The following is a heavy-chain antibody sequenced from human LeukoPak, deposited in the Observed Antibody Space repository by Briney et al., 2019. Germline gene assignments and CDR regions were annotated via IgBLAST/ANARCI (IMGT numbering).Heavy chain of an antibody. D-gene: IGHD1-26*01. Sequence: GGSLRLSCAASGFTFSGSAMHWVRQASGKGLEWVGRIRSRANSYATAYAASARGRFTISRDDSKNTAYLQMNSLNTEDTAVYYCGKNRYSGSLSPFDIWGQGTMVTVSS. CDR2: IRSRANSYAT. J-gene: IGHJ3*02. CDR1: GFTFSGSA. CDR3: GKNRYSGSLSPFDI. V-gene: IGHV3-73*01.